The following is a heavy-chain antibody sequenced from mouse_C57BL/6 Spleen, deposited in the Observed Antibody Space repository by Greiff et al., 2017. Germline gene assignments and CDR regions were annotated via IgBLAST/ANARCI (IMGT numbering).Heavy chain of an antibody. Sequence: QVQLQQPGAELVKPGASVKMSYKASGYTFTSYWITWVKQRPGQGLEWIGDIYPGSGSTNYIEKFKSKATLTVDTSSSTAYMQLSSLTSEDAAVYYCARDGIYYYLAYWGQGTLVTVSA. CDR1: GYTFTSYW. J-gene: IGHJ3*01. V-gene: IGHV1-55*01. CDR2: IYPGSGST. CDR3: ARDGIYYYLAY. D-gene: IGHD1-1*01.